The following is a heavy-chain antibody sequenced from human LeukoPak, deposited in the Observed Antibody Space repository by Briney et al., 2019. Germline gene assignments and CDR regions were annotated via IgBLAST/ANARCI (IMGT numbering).Heavy chain of an antibody. CDR2: ISGSGDTT. J-gene: IGHJ1*01. D-gene: IGHD3-22*01. Sequence: PGGSLRLSCAASGFTFSSYAMNWVRQATGKGLEGVSAISGSGDTTYCADSVKGRFTISRDNSKNALSLQMNSLRAEDTAVYYCANGAYSSGYYGEYFQHWGQGTLVTVSS. CDR1: GFTFSSYA. CDR3: ANGAYSSGYYGEYFQH. V-gene: IGHV3-23*01.